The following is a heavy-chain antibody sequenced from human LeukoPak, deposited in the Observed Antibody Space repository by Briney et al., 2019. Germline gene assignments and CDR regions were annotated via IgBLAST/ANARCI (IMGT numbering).Heavy chain of an antibody. CDR2: IIPIFGTA. CDR3: ARGRITMVRGVFLRASLEHFDP. CDR1: GGTFSSYA. Sequence: GASVKVSCKASGGTFSSYAISWVRQAPGQGLEWMGGIIPIFGTANYAQKFQGRVTITADESTSTAYMELSSLRSEDTAVYYCARGRITMVRGVFLRASLEHFDPWGQGTLVTVSS. J-gene: IGHJ5*02. V-gene: IGHV1-69*13. D-gene: IGHD3-10*01.